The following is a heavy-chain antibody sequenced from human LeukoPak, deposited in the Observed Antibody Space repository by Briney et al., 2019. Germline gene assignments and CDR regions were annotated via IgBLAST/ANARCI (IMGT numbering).Heavy chain of an antibody. D-gene: IGHD2/OR15-2a*01. J-gene: IGHJ4*02. CDR2: IYHSGST. V-gene: IGHV4-4*02. CDR1: GGSISSSNW. CDR3: ATGSSTIFDY. Sequence: SETLSLTCAVSGGSISSSNWWSWVRQPPGKGLEWIGEIYHSGSTNYNPSLKSRVTISADKSKNQFSLKLSSVTAADTAVYYCATGSSTIFDYWGQGTLVTVSS.